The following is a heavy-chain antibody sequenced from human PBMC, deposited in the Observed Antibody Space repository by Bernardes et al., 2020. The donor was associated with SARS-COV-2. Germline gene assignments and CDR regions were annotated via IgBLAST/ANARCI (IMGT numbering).Heavy chain of an antibody. D-gene: IGHD3-10*01. V-gene: IGHV3-33*01. CDR1: GFTFSRYG. Sequence: GVSLRLSCAASGFTFSRYGMPWVRQAPGKWLEWVAVIWYDGSNKYYSDSVKGQFTISRDNSKHTLYLQMNSLRAEDTAVYYCARDPLVRGVIIPCLDYWGQGTLVTVSS. CDR2: IWYDGSNK. J-gene: IGHJ4*02. CDR3: ARDPLVRGVIIPCLDY.